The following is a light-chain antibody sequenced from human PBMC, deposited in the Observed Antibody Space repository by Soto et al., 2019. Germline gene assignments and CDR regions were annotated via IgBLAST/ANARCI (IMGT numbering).Light chain of an antibody. J-gene: IGKJ4*01. CDR1: RSLVHSDGNTY. V-gene: IGKV2-30*02. CDR2: KVS. Sequence: DVVVTQFPLSLPVTLGQPASISCRSNRSLVHSDGNTYLNWFHQRPGQSPRRLIYKVSNRDSGVPDRFRGSWSGTYFTLKISRAEAEDFGVYYCMQGTHWPRSVGGGTKVESK. CDR3: MQGTHWPRS.